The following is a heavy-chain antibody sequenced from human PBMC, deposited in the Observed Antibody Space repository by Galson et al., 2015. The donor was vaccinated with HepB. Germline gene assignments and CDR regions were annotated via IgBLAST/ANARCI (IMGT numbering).Heavy chain of an antibody. CDR1: GYTFTRYY. J-gene: IGHJ3*02. V-gene: IGHV1-46*01. D-gene: IGHD2-2*01. Sequence: SVKVSCKASGYTFTRYYMHWVRQAPGQGLEWMGIINPSGGSTSYAQKFQGRVTMTRDTSTSTVYMELSSLRSEDTAVYYCARGGEVPAANDAFDIWGQGTMVTVSS. CDR3: ARGGEVPAANDAFDI. CDR2: INPSGGST.